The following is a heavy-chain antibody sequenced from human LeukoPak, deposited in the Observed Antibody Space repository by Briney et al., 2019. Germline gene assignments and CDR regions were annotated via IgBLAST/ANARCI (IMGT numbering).Heavy chain of an antibody. J-gene: IGHJ4*02. Sequence: ASVKVSCKASGYTFTSYGISWVRQAPGQGLEWMGWISAYNGNTNYAQKLQGRVTMTTDTSTSTVYMELSSLRSEDTAVYYCARGPVVSGTRAALLRGYSGYWEPDYWGQGTLVTVSS. CDR1: GYTFTSYG. D-gene: IGHD5-12*01. V-gene: IGHV1-18*01. CDR2: ISAYNGNT. CDR3: ARGPVVSGTRAALLRGYSGYWEPDY.